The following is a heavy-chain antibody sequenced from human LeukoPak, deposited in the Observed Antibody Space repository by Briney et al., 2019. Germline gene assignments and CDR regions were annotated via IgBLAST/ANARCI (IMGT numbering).Heavy chain of an antibody. CDR3: ARVLSGSYYGVDY. J-gene: IGHJ4*02. CDR2: IYHTGST. D-gene: IGHD1-26*01. Sequence: SETLSLTCAVSGGSISKSDWWSWVRQPPGKGLEWIGEIYHTGSTNYNPSLKSRVTISVDKSKNQFSLKLSSVTAADTAVYYCARVLSGSYYGVDYWGQGTLVTVSS. V-gene: IGHV4-4*02. CDR1: GGSISKSDW.